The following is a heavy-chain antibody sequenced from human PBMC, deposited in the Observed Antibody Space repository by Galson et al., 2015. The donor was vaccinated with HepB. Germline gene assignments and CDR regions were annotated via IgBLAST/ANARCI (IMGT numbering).Heavy chain of an antibody. CDR2: ISSTGTTM. Sequence: SLRLSCAASGFTFSSYTMNWVRQAPGKGLESVSYISSTGTTMYYADSAKGRFTSSRDNAQNSLYLQMNSLRDEDTAVYYCARVYFGSGSSSAYWYFDLWGRGALATVSS. J-gene: IGHJ2*01. CDR3: ARVYFGSGSSSAYWYFDL. V-gene: IGHV3-48*02. D-gene: IGHD3-10*01. CDR1: GFTFSSYT.